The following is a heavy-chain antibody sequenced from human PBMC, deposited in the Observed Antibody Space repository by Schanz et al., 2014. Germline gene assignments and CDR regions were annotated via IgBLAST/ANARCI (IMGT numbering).Heavy chain of an antibody. V-gene: IGHV3-23*01. J-gene: IGHJ4*02. CDR1: GFTFSSYA. D-gene: IGHD6-13*01. CDR3: ARLDSSSWYPRY. Sequence: EVHLLESGGGLVQPGGSLRLSCAASGFTFSSYAMTWVRQAPGKGLDWVSAISGSGSSTYYADSVKGRFTTSRDNGKKSMYLQMNSLRAEDTAVYYCARLDSSSWYPRYWGQGTLVTVSS. CDR2: ISGSGSST.